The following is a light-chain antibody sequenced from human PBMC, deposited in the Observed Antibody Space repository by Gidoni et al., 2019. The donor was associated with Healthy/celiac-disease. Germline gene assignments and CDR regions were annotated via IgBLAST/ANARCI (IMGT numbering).Light chain of an antibody. CDR1: SSNIGAGYD. J-gene: IGLJ2*01. CDR3: QSYDSSLSGGV. V-gene: IGLV1-40*01. Sequence: QSVLTQPPSVSGAPGQRVTISCTGSSSNIGAGYDVNWYQQLPGTAPKLLIYGNSNRPSWVPDRFSGSKSGTSASLAITGLQAEDEADYYGQSYDSSLSGGVFGGGTKLPVL. CDR2: GNS.